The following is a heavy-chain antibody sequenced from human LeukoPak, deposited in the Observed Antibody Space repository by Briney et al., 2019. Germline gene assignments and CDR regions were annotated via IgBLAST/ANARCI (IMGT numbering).Heavy chain of an antibody. V-gene: IGHV3-15*01. CDR1: GFTVSSNY. CDR3: TTDRENYYDSSGSY. Sequence: PGGSLRLSCAASGFTVSSNYMSWVRQAPGKGLEWVGRIKSKTVGGTTDYAAPVKGRFTISRDDSKNTLYLQMNSLKTEDTAVYYCTTDRENYYDSSGSYWGQGTLVTVSS. D-gene: IGHD3-22*01. J-gene: IGHJ4*02. CDR2: IKSKTVGGTT.